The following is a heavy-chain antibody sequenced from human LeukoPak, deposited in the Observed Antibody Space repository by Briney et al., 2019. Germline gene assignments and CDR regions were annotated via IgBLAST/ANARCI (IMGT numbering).Heavy chain of an antibody. Sequence: SVKVSCRASGGSFNSHAIAWVRQAPGQGLEWLGRIIPVIGTGNYAQKFKGRVTITADESTTTAHMELTSLRSDDTAVYYCVKGRDSSGHHLDYWGQGSLVTVSS. D-gene: IGHD3-22*01. CDR1: GGSFNSHA. CDR2: IIPVIGTG. V-gene: IGHV1-69*11. CDR3: VKGRDSSGHHLDY. J-gene: IGHJ4*02.